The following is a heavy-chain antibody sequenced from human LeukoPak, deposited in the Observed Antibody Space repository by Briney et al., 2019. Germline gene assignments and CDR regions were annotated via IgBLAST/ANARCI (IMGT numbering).Heavy chain of an antibody. D-gene: IGHD3-9*01. Sequence: ASVKVSCKASGYSFSSFYISWVRQAPGQGLEWLGWISAYNGKTSYAQKLQGRVSMTTDTSASTAHMELWSLTSDDTAVYWCTRAESDWPPYIDYWGQGTLVTVSS. CDR1: GYSFSSFY. J-gene: IGHJ4*02. CDR2: ISAYNGKT. V-gene: IGHV1-18*01. CDR3: TRAESDWPPYIDY.